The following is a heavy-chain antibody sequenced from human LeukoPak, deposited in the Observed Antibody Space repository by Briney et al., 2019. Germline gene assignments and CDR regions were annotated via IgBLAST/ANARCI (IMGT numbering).Heavy chain of an antibody. V-gene: IGHV3-23*01. CDR3: AKGSGSFGRYSFDY. J-gene: IGHJ4*02. D-gene: IGHD1-26*01. CDR2: IVASGATT. Sequence: GGSLRLSCAASGFIVSSNYMSWVRQAPGKGLEWVSGIVASGATTYYADSVKGRFTISRDNSQNTLYLQMHSLRADDTAVYYCAKGSGSFGRYSFDYWGQGTLLTVSS. CDR1: GFIVSSNY.